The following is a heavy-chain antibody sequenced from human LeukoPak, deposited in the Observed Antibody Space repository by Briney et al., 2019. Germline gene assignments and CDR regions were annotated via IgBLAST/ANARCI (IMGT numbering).Heavy chain of an antibody. CDR1: GFTFSSYA. V-gene: IGHV3-30*01. CDR2: ISYDGSNK. J-gene: IGHJ4*02. CDR3: ARDESTGLGIFDY. Sequence: PGRSLRLSCAASGFTFSSYAMHWVRQAPGKGLEWVAVISYDGSNKYYADSVKGRFTISRDNSKNTLYLQMNSLRAEDTAVYYCARDESTGLGIFDYWGQGTLVTVSS. D-gene: IGHD5/OR15-5a*01.